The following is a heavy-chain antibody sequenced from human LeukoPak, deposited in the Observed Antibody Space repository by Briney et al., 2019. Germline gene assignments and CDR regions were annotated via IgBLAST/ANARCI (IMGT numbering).Heavy chain of an antibody. D-gene: IGHD2-2*01. CDR2: ISYDGSNK. CDR1: GFTFSSYG. CDR3: WVPATAGEADY. J-gene: IGHJ4*02. V-gene: IGHV3-30*03. Sequence: QPGGSLRLSCAASGFTFSSYGMHWVRQAPGKGLEWVAVISYDGSNKYYADSVKGRFTISRDNAKNTLYLQMNSLRAEDTAVYYCWVPATAGEADYWGQGTLVTVSS.